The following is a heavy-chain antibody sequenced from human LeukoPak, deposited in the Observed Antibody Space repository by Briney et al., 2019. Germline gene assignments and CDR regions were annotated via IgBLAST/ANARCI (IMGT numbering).Heavy chain of an antibody. CDR1: GYTLTELS. CDR2: FDPEDGET. V-gene: IGHV1-24*01. Sequence: GASVKVSCKVSGYTLTELSMHWVRQAPGKGLEWMGGFDPEDGETIYAQKFQGRVTMTEDTSTDTAYMELSSLRSEDTAVYYCATGTRGYDFWSGDFDYWGQGTLVTVSS. J-gene: IGHJ4*02. D-gene: IGHD3-3*01. CDR3: ATGTRGYDFWSGDFDY.